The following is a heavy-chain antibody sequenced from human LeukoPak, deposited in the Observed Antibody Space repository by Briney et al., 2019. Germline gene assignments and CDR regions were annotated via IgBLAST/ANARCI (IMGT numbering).Heavy chain of an antibody. D-gene: IGHD4-17*01. Sequence: ASVKVSCKASGDTSTGYYMHWVRQAPGQGLEWMGWINPNSGGTNYAQKFQGRVTMTRDTSISTAYMELSRLRSDDTAVDYCARDLYYGDAYFQHRGQGTLVTVSS. V-gene: IGHV1-2*02. J-gene: IGHJ1*01. CDR3: ARDLYYGDAYFQH. CDR1: GDTSTGYY. CDR2: INPNSGGT.